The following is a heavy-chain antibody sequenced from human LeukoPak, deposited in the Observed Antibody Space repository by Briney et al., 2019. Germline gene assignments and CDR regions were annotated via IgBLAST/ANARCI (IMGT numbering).Heavy chain of an antibody. V-gene: IGHV1-2*02. CDR1: GYTLTGYY. J-gene: IGHJ4*02. CDR3: ARVISSGSPFDY. D-gene: IGHD6-13*01. CDR2: IYPNSGGT. Sequence: ASVTVSCMASGYTLTGYYMHWVRQAPGQGLEWMGWIYPNSGGTSYAQQFQGRVTMTRDTSISTAYMELSSLRSDDTAVYYCARVISSGSPFDYWGQGTLVTVSS.